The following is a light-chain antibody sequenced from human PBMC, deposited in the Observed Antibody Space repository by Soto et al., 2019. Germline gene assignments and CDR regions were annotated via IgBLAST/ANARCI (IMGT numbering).Light chain of an antibody. CDR2: WAS. CDR3: QQYYSTPLI. Sequence: DIVKTQSPDSLAVSMGERATINCKSSLSVLYSSNNKNYLAWYQQKPGQPPKLLIYWASTRESGVPDRFSGSGSGTDFTLTISSLQAEDVAVYYCQQYYSTPLIFGPGTKVDIK. CDR1: LSVLYSSNNKNY. V-gene: IGKV4-1*01. J-gene: IGKJ3*01.